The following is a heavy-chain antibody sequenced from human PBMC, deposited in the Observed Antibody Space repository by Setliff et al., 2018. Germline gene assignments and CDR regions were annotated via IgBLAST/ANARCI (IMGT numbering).Heavy chain of an antibody. CDR2: ISPYNEKT. D-gene: IGHD5-12*01. J-gene: IGHJ4*02. Sequence: ASVKVSCKTSGYNFTTFGISWVRQAPGQGLEWMGWISPYNEKTNYAEKFQGRVTMTTDTSTTTVYMEVASLRSDDTAVYYCVRGPGPSVVVAMPFDRWGQGTLVTVSS. V-gene: IGHV1-18*01. CDR3: VRGPGPSVVVAMPFDR. CDR1: GYNFTTFG.